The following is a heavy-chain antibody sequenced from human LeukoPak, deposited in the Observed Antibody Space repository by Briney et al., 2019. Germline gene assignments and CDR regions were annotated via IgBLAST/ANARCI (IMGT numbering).Heavy chain of an antibody. CDR2: ISASGGST. V-gene: IGHV3-23*01. J-gene: IGHJ5*02. Sequence: GGSLKLSCAASGFTFSSYAMSWVRQAPGKGLEWVSAISASGGSTYYADSVKGRFTISRDNSKNTLYLQMNSLRAEDTAVYYCAHPTEYSSSWYGNWFDPWGQGTLVTVSS. CDR3: AHPTEYSSSWYGNWFDP. D-gene: IGHD6-13*01. CDR1: GFTFSSYA.